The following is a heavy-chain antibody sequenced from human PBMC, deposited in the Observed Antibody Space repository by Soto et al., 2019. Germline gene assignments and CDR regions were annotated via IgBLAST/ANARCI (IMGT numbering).Heavy chain of an antibody. Sequence: SETLSLTCTVSGGSISSYYWSWIRQPPGKGLEWIGYIYYSGSTNYNPSLESRVTISIDTSKNQFSLKLTSVTAADTAVYYCARDSGLLAATWWFDPWGLGALVTVSS. CDR1: GGSISSYY. CDR3: ARDSGLLAATWWFDP. J-gene: IGHJ5*02. D-gene: IGHD2-15*01. CDR2: IYYSGST. V-gene: IGHV4-59*01.